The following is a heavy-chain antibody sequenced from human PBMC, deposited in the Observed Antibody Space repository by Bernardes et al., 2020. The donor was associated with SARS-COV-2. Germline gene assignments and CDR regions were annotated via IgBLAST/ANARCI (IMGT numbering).Heavy chain of an antibody. Sequence: TLSLTCVVSGGSITNNNYYWDWIRQSPGKGLEWIGNIDYSGSAYYNPSLRSRVTISVDTSKNQFSLKLSSVTAADTAVYYCSRTDYNYYGMDVWGQGTTVIVSS. J-gene: IGHJ6*02. CDR1: GGSITNNNYY. CDR2: IDYSGSA. V-gene: IGHV4-39*01. CDR3: SRTDYNYYGMDV.